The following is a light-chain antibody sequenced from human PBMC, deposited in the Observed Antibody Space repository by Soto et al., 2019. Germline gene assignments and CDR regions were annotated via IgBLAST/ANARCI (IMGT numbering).Light chain of an antibody. CDR1: QSVNSY. CDR3: QQRSTWLLT. CDR2: DAS. Sequence: EIVLTQSPATLSVSPGERATLSCRASQSVNSYLAWYQQKHGQAPRLLIYDASNRATGIPARCSGSGSGTDFTLTISSLEPEDFELYYCQQRSTWLLTFGGGTKVEIK. J-gene: IGKJ4*01. V-gene: IGKV3-11*01.